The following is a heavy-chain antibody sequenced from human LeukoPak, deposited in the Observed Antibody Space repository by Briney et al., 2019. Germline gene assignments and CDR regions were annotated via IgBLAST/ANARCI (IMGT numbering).Heavy chain of an antibody. V-gene: IGHV3-23*01. CDR1: RXAFSFYA. CDR2: INANSGTT. D-gene: IGHD6-19*01. Sequence: GRSLRLSCAASRXAFSFYAMSWPRQPPGKGLEWVSTINANSGTTSYAVSVRGRFTISRDNSKNTLYLQVNTLRAEDTAVYYCAKPISGGLAVTADWFDPWGQGTLVVVSS. J-gene: IGHJ5*01. CDR3: AKPISGGLAVTADWFDP.